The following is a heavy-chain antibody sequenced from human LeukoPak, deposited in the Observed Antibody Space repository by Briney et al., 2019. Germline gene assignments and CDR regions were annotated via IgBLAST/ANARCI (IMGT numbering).Heavy chain of an antibody. V-gene: IGHV4-59*01. CDR1: GGSISSYY. CDR2: IYYSGST. D-gene: IGHD6-13*01. Sequence: SETLSLTCTVSGGSISSYYWSWIRQPPGKGLEWIGYIYYSGSTNYNPPLKSRVTISVHTSKNQFSLKLSSVTAADTAVYYCATSYSSSWPIPFDYWGQGTLVTVSS. J-gene: IGHJ4*02. CDR3: ATSYSSSWPIPFDY.